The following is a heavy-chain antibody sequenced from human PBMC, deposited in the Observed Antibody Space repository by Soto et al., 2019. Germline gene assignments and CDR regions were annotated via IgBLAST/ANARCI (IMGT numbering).Heavy chain of an antibody. CDR1: GYPFTTYY. D-gene: IGHD3-10*01. J-gene: IGHJ4*02. CDR3: ATDDYGVFPY. Sequence: ASVKVSCKVSGYPFTTYYIHWVRQAPGQGLEWMGWIDPRSGGTVYEQKFQGRVTMTRDTSISTVYMDLSGLTSDDTALYYCATDDYGVFPYWGQGSLVTVSS. CDR2: IDPRSGGT. V-gene: IGHV1-2*02.